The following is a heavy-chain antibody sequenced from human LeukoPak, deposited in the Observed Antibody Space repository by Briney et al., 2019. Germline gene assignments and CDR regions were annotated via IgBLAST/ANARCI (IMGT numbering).Heavy chain of an antibody. CDR3: ARGVRYGKDV. J-gene: IGHJ6*02. Sequence: GGSLRLSCAAAGFNFNVYWMHWVRQTPGEVLMWVSFINGDGTTTSNVGSVKDRFTISRENARNTLYLQMNSLSAEDTTLYYCARGVRYGKDVWGQGTTVTVS. V-gene: IGHV3-74*01. CDR2: INGDGTTT. CDR1: GFNFNVYW.